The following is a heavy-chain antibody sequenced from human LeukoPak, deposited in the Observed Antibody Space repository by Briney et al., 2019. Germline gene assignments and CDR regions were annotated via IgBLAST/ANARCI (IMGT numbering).Heavy chain of an antibody. D-gene: IGHD1-14*01. Sequence: GGSLRLSCAASGFTFSSYGMHWVRQAPGKGLEWVAVISYDGSNKYYADSVKGRFTISRDNSKNTLYLQMNSLKAEDTAVYYCAKVTVDEDYWGQGTLVTVSS. CDR3: AKVTVDEDY. CDR1: GFTFSSYG. CDR2: ISYDGSNK. J-gene: IGHJ4*02. V-gene: IGHV3-30*18.